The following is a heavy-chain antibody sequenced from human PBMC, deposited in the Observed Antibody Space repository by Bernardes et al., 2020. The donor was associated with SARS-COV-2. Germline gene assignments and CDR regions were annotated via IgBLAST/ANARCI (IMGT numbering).Heavy chain of an antibody. Sequence: GGSLRLSCAASGFTFSSDCMHWVRQAPGKGLVWVSRINSDDIGYADSVKGRFTISRDNAKKSLYLQMDSLRSDDTALYYCANLPELATFDGFDLWGQGTMVTVTS. J-gene: IGHJ3*01. D-gene: IGHD5-12*01. CDR3: ANLPELATFDGFDL. V-gene: IGHV3-74*01. CDR2: INSDDI. CDR1: GFTFSSDC.